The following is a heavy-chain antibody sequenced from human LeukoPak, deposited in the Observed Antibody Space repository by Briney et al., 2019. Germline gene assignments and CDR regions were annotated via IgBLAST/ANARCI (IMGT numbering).Heavy chain of an antibody. CDR3: ARGRSTGYPYYFEY. D-gene: IGHD5-12*01. CDR2: MNPNSGST. CDR1: GYTFTSYD. Sequence: VKVSCKASGYTFTSYDINWVRQATGQGLEWMGWMNPNSGSTGYAQKFQGRVIITRNTSISTAYMELSGLRSEDTAVYYCARGRSTGYPYYFEYWGQGTLVTVSS. J-gene: IGHJ4*02. V-gene: IGHV1-8*03.